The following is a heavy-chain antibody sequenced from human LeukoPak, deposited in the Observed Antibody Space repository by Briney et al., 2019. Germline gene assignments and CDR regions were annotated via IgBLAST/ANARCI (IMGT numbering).Heavy chain of an antibody. J-gene: IGHJ2*01. CDR2: IRYDGSNK. D-gene: IGHD1-26*01. V-gene: IGHV3-30*02. Sequence: PGGSLRLSCAASGFTFSSYGMHWVRQAPGKGLEWVAFIRYDGSNKYYADSVKGRFTISRDNAKNSLYLQMNSLRAEDTAVYYCARYGPGELLFWYFDLWGRGTLVTVSS. CDR1: GFTFSSYG. CDR3: ARYGPGELLFWYFDL.